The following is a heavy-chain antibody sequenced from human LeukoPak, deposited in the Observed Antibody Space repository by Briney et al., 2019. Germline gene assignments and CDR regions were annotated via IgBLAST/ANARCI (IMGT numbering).Heavy chain of an antibody. CDR3: AKDGGLWVSAHWGDS. CDR2: ISGSGGST. J-gene: IGHJ4*02. CDR1: GFTFNIYA. V-gene: IGHV3-23*01. Sequence: GGSLRLSCAASGFTFNIYAMSWVRQAPGKGLEWVSAISGSGGSTYYAGSVKGRFTVSRDDSKNTLYLQMNSLRAEDTAVYYCAKDGGLWVSAHWGDSWGRGTLVTVSS. D-gene: IGHD7-27*01.